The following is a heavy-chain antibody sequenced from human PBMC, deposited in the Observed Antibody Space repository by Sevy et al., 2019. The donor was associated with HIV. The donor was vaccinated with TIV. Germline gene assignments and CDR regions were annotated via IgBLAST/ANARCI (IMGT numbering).Heavy chain of an antibody. Sequence: GGSLRLSCAASGFTFSIYAMSWVRQAPGKGLKWVSGLSGSGGSTYYADSVKGRFTISRDNSKNTLYLQMNSLRAEDTAVYYCAKDQGDYVWGTFRDYWGQGTLVTVSS. CDR3: AKDQGDYVWGTFRDY. CDR2: LSGSGGST. V-gene: IGHV3-23*01. J-gene: IGHJ4*02. D-gene: IGHD3-16*02. CDR1: GFTFSIYA.